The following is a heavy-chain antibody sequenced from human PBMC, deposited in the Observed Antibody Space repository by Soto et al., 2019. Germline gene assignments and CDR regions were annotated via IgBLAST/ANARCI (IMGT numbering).Heavy chain of an antibody. Sequence: EVQLLESGGGLVQPGGSLRLSCAASGFTFSSYAMSWVRQAPGKGLEWVSTTSDSGGRTYYADSVKGRFTISRDNFKNTQYLQMNSLRAEDTAVYYCARARGGYYDSSGGCDQWGQGTLVTVSS. CDR3: ARARGGYYDSSGGCDQ. J-gene: IGHJ4*02. D-gene: IGHD3-22*01. V-gene: IGHV3-23*01. CDR2: TSDSGGRT. CDR1: GFTFSSYA.